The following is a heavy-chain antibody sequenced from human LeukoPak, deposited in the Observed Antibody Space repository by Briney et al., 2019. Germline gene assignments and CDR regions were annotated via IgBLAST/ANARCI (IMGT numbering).Heavy chain of an antibody. CDR1: GFTFSNYW. V-gene: IGHV3-74*01. CDR3: ASLSMVTPSDY. J-gene: IGHJ4*02. CDR2: INSDASST. Sequence: QPGGSLRLSCAASGFTFSNYWMHWVRQAPGKGLVWVSRINSDASSTSYADSVKGRFTISRDNAKSTLFLQMNSLRAEDTAVYYCASLSMVTPSDYWGQGTLVTVSS. D-gene: IGHD4-17*01.